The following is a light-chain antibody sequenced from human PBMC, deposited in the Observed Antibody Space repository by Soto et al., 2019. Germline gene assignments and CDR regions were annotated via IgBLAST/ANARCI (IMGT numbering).Light chain of an antibody. CDR2: ATS. J-gene: IGKJ3*01. CDR1: QTISRY. Sequence: DIPMTQSPSSLSASVGDRVTITCRASQTISRYLSWYQQKPGKAPNLLIYATSNLQSGVPSRFSGSGSGTEFTLTISSLLREDFATYYCQQTYSNPFTFGPGTKVDFK. CDR3: QQTYSNPFT. V-gene: IGKV1-39*01.